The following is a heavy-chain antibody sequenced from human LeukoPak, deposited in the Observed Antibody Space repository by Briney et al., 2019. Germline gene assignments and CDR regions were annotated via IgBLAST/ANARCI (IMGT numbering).Heavy chain of an antibody. Sequence: GGSLRLSCAASGITISTYSMNWVRQAPGKGLEWVSSISSSSGYIYYEDSVQGRFTISRDNAKNSLYLEMNSLRAEDTAVYYCARDTDGFESGYGYYYYHGMDVWGQGTTVTVSS. CDR2: ISSSSGYI. CDR3: ARDTDGFESGYGYYYYHGMDV. J-gene: IGHJ6*02. V-gene: IGHV3-21*01. CDR1: GITISTYS. D-gene: IGHD3-3*01.